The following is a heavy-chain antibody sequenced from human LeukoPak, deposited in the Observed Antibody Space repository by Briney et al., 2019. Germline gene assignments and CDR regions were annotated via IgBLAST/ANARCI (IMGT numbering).Heavy chain of an antibody. J-gene: IGHJ6*02. Sequence: GGSLRLSCAASGFTFSSYTMNWVRQAPGKGLEWVSSITTDSLYMYYADSVKGRFTISRDNAKNCLDLQMNSLRAEDTAVYYCARDRIDSNYNHSGIDVWGQGTSVTASS. CDR1: GFTFSSYT. CDR2: ITTDSLYM. V-gene: IGHV3-21*01. CDR3: ARDRIDSNYNHSGIDV. D-gene: IGHD4-11*01.